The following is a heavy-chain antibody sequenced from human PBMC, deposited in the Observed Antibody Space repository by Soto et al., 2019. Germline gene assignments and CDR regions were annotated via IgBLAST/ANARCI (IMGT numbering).Heavy chain of an antibody. CDR1: GFTFSSYA. Sequence: GGSLRLSCAASGFTFSSYAMSWVRQAPGQGLEWVSGISGSGGSTYYADSVKGRFTISRDNSKNTLYLQMNSLRAEDTAVYYCAKDLLGLLGTTDYWGQGTLVTVCS. J-gene: IGHJ4*02. V-gene: IGHV3-23*01. CDR2: ISGSGGST. CDR3: AKDLLGLLGTTDY. D-gene: IGHD1-26*01.